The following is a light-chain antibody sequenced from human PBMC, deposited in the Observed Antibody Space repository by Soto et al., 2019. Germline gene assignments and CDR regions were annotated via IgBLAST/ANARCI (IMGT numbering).Light chain of an antibody. V-gene: IGLV2-18*02. J-gene: IGLJ1*01. CDR2: EVN. CDR1: SSDIGSYNR. Sequence: QSALTQPASVSGSPGQSITISCTGTSSDIGSYNRVSWYQQPPGTAPKLIIYEVNNRPSGVPDRFSGSKSGNTASLTISGLQAEDEADYYCNSFTTSITYLFGTGTKLTVL. CDR3: NSFTTSITYL.